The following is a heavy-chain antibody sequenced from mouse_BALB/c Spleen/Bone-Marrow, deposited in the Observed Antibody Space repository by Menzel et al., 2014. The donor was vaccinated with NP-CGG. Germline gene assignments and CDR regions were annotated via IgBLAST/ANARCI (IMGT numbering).Heavy chain of an antibody. V-gene: IGHV1S130*01. CDR1: GYTFTSSW. CDR2: IHPNSGNT. D-gene: IGHD2-1*01. Sequence: QVQLQQSGSLLVRPGASVKLSCKASGYTFTSSWMHWAKQRPGQGLEWIGEIHPNSGNTNYNEKFKGKATLTVDTSSSTAYVDLSSLTSEDSAVYYCAREKIYGNYLWYFDVWGAGTTVTVSS. CDR3: AREKIYGNYLWYFDV. J-gene: IGHJ1*01.